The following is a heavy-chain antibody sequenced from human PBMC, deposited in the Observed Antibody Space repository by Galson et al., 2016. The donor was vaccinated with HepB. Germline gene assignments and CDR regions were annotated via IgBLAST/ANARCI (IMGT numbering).Heavy chain of an antibody. D-gene: IGHD6-13*01. V-gene: IGHV1-69*13. CDR2: IIPIFGTA. Sequence: SVKVSCKASGGTFSSYAITWVRQAPGQGLEWMGGIIPIFGTANYAQKFQGRVTITADESTNTAYMELNSLRSEDTAVYYCARGFGIAAAADYWGQGTLVTVSS. J-gene: IGHJ4*02. CDR3: ARGFGIAAAADY. CDR1: GGTFSSYA.